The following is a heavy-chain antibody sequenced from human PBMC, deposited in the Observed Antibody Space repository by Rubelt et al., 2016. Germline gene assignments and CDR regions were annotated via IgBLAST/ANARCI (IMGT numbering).Heavy chain of an antibody. D-gene: IGHD3-16*01. V-gene: IGHV1-46*01. CDR2: INPSGGST. CDR3: GRWYYYSGMDV. Sequence: QVQLVQSGAEVKKPGASVKVSCKASGYTFTSYGISWVRQAPGQGLEWMGMINPSGGSTTYAQKFQGRVTMTSDTSTSTVYMGLGSLRSEDTAVYYCGRWYYYSGMDVWGQGTTVTVSS. J-gene: IGHJ6*02. CDR1: GYTFTSYG.